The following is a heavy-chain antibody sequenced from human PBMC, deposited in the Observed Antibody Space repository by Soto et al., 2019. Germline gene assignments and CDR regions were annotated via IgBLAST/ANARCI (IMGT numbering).Heavy chain of an antibody. V-gene: IGHV3-23*01. CDR2: ISGSGGST. D-gene: IGHD4-4*01. CDR1: GFTFSDYY. Sequence: GGSLRLSCAASGFTFSDYYMSWIRQAPGKGLEWVLDISGSGGSTYYADSVKGRLTISRDNSKNTLYLQMNSLRAEDTAVYYCAKEGSNFYYFDYWGQGTLVTVSS. J-gene: IGHJ4*02. CDR3: AKEGSNFYYFDY.